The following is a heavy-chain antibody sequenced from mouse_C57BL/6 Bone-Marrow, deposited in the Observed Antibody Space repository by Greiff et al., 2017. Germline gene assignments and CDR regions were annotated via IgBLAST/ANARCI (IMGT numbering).Heavy chain of an antibody. J-gene: IGHJ1*03. Sequence: EVKVVESGGGLVKPGGSLKLSCAASGFTFSDYGMHWVRQAPEKGLEWVAYISSGSSTIYYADTVKGRFTISRDNAKNTLFLQMTSLRSEDTAMYYCARGGWLLPYWYFDVWGTGATVTVSS. V-gene: IGHV5-17*01. CDR2: ISSGSSTI. CDR1: GFTFSDYG. D-gene: IGHD2-3*01. CDR3: ARGGWLLPYWYFDV.